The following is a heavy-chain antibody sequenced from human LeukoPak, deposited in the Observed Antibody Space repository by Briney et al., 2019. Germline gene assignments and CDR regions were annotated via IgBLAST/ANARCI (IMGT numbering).Heavy chain of an antibody. Sequence: AGGSLRLSCAASGFTFSSYAMSWVRQAPGKGLEWVSTISRSGGTTYYADSVKGRFTISRDNSKNTLYLQMNSLRAEDTAVYYCAKGVYDSSGYTYYFGYWGQGTLVTVSS. CDR3: AKGVYDSSGYTYYFGY. D-gene: IGHD3-22*01. CDR2: ISRSGGTT. V-gene: IGHV3-23*01. CDR1: GFTFSSYA. J-gene: IGHJ4*02.